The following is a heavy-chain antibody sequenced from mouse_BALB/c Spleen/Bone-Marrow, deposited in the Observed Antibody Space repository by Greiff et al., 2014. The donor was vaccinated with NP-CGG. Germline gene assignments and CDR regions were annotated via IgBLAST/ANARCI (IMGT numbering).Heavy chain of an antibody. V-gene: IGHV1-4*02. J-gene: IGHJ3*01. D-gene: IGHD4-1*01. CDR3: AREARTGAWFAY. CDR2: IVPSSGYT. Sequence: VQLQQSEAELARPGASVKMSCKASGYTFTSYTIQWVKRRPGQGLEWVGYIVPSSGYTDYNQNFKDKTTLTADKSSSTAYMQLSSLTSADSAVYYCAREARTGAWFAYWGQGTLVTVSA. CDR1: GYTFTSYT.